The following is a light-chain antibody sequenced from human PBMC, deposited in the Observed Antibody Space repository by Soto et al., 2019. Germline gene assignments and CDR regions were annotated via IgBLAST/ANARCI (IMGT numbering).Light chain of an antibody. J-gene: IGKJ1*01. Sequence: DIQMTQSPSSVSAFVGDRVTITCRASQAISTWLAWYQQKPGTAPKLLIYHASTLESGVPSRFSGSGSGTEFTLTISSLQPDDFATYYCQQYMSYSFGQGTKVDI. CDR1: QAISTW. CDR3: QQYMSYS. CDR2: HAS. V-gene: IGKV1-5*01.